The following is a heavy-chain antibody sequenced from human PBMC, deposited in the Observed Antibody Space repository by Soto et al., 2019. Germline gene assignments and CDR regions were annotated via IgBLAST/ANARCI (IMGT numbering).Heavy chain of an antibody. CDR3: AREISPGGYDYVFDY. V-gene: IGHV3-11*06. CDR2: ISSSSSYT. CDR1: GFTFSDYY. D-gene: IGHD5-12*01. J-gene: IGHJ4*02. Sequence: GGSLRLSCAASGFTFSDYYMSWIRQAPGKGLEWVSYISSSSSYTNYADSVKGRFTISRDNAKNSLYLQMNSLRAEDTAVYYCAREISPGGYDYVFDYWGQGTLVTVSS.